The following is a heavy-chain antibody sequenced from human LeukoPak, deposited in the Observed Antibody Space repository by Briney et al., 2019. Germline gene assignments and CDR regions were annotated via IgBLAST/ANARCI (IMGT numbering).Heavy chain of an antibody. CDR1: GYTFTGYY. CDR2: INPNSGGT. Sequence: GASVKVSCKASGYTFTGYYMHWVRQAPGQGLEWMGWINPNSGGTNYAQKFQGRVTMTRDTSISTAYMELSRLRSDDTAVYYCARDTMVRGVIISPYYYMDVWGKGTTVTVSS. V-gene: IGHV1-2*02. D-gene: IGHD3-10*01. J-gene: IGHJ6*03. CDR3: ARDTMVRGVIISPYYYMDV.